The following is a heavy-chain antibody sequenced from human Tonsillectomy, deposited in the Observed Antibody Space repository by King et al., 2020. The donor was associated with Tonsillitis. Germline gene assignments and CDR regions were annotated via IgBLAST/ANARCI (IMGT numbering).Heavy chain of an antibody. J-gene: IGHJ4*02. CDR2: IWYDGSNK. D-gene: IGHD5-18*01. V-gene: IGHV3-33*01. Sequence: VQLVESGGGVVQPGRSLRLSCAASGFTFTNYGMHWVRQAPGKGLEWVANIWYDGSNKYYGDSVKGRFTLSRDNSKNTVYLQMSSLRAEDTAVYYCARTSDTAAPADYWGQGTLVTVSS. CDR3: ARTSDTAAPADY. CDR1: GFTFTNYG.